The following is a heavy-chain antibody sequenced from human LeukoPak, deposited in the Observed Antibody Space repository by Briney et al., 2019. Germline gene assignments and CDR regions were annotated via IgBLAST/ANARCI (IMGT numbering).Heavy chain of an antibody. D-gene: IGHD3-22*01. CDR2: INPNSGGT. V-gene: IGHV1-2*06. J-gene: IGHJ4*02. Sequence: ASVKVSCKASGYTFTGYYIHWVRQAPGQGLEWMGRINPNSGGTNYAQNFQGRVTMTRDTSISTAYMELSRLRSDDTAVYFCARVYYDSSADNWGQGTLVTVSS. CDR3: ARVYYDSSADN. CDR1: GYTFTGYY.